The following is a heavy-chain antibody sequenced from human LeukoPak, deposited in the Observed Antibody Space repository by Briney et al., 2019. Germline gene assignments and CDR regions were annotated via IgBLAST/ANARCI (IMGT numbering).Heavy chain of an antibody. Sequence: GASVKVSCKASGYTFTSYGISWVRQAPGQGLEWMGWISAYNGNTNYAQKLQGRVTITRSTSISTAYMELSSLRSEDTAVYYCARGLRYGSGVSPRYYYYYYMDVWGKGTTVTVSS. V-gene: IGHV1-18*01. CDR2: ISAYNGNT. J-gene: IGHJ6*03. CDR3: ARGLRYGSGVSPRYYYYYYMDV. D-gene: IGHD3-10*01. CDR1: GYTFTSYG.